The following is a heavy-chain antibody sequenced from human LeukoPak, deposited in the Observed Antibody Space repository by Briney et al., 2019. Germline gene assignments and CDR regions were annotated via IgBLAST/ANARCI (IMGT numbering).Heavy chain of an antibody. D-gene: IGHD3-10*01. CDR1: GFTFSSYS. Sequence: GGSLRLSCAASGFTFSSYSMNWVRQAPGKGLEWVSAISGSGGSTYYADSVKGRFTISRDNSKNTLYLQMNSLRAEDTAVYYCAKADYYGSGSYYNRGPFDYWGQGTLVTVSS. J-gene: IGHJ4*02. CDR3: AKADYYGSGSYYNRGPFDY. V-gene: IGHV3-23*01. CDR2: ISGSGGST.